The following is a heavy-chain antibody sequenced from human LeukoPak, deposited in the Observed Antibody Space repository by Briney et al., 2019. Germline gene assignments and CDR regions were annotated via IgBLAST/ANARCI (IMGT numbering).Heavy chain of an antibody. Sequence: PGRSLRLSCAASGFTFSSYGMHWDRQAPGNGLERVAVISYDGSNKYYADSVKGRFTISRDNSKNTLYLQMNSLRAEDTAVYYCAKDPSYYGPGSYVDYWGQGTLVTVSS. CDR2: ISYDGSNK. CDR1: GFTFSSYG. CDR3: AKDPSYYGPGSYVDY. J-gene: IGHJ4*02. D-gene: IGHD3-10*01. V-gene: IGHV3-30*18.